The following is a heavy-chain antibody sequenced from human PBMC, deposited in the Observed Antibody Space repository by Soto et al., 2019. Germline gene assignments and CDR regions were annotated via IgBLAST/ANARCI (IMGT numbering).Heavy chain of an antibody. CDR3: TRHHPHHYDSSGYFDY. CDR2: IFYTGRT. Sequence: SEALSLTCTVSDGSISTSSYYWGWIRQSPGKGLEWIGTIFYTGRTYYNPSLESRVTLSVDTSKNQFSLHLTSVTAADTAMYYCTRHHPHHYDSSGYFDYWGQGTLVTVSS. D-gene: IGHD3-22*01. CDR1: DGSISTSSYY. J-gene: IGHJ4*02. V-gene: IGHV4-39*01.